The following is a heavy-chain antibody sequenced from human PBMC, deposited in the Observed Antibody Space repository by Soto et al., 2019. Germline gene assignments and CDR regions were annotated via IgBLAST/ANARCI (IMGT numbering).Heavy chain of an antibody. CDR2: ISAYNGNT. CDR3: ARSDIVVVPAAMWGNWFDP. CDR1: GYTFTSYG. J-gene: IGHJ5*02. D-gene: IGHD2-2*01. Sequence: QVQLVQSGAEVKKPGASVKVSCKASGYTFTSYGISWVRQDPGQGLEWMGWISAYNGNTNYAQKLQGRVTMTTDTSTSTAYMELRSLRSDDTAVYYCARSDIVVVPAAMWGNWFDPWGQGTLVTVSS. V-gene: IGHV1-18*01.